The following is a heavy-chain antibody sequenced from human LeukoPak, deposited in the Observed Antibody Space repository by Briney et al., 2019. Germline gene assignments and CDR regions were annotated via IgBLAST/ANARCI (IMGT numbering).Heavy chain of an antibody. CDR2: IYYSGST. CDR1: GGSISSYY. D-gene: IGHD2-15*01. CDR3: ARMVGCSGGSCYWFDP. J-gene: IGHJ5*02. V-gene: IGHV4-59*01. Sequence: SETLSLTCTVSGGSISSYYWSWIRQPPGKGLEWIGYIYYSGSTNYNPSLKSRVTISVGTSKNQFSLKLSSVTAADTAVYYCARMVGCSGGSCYWFDPWGQGTLVTVSS.